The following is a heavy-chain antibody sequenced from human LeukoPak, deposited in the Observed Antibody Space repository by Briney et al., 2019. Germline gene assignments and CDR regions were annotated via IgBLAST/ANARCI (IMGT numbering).Heavy chain of an antibody. CDR3: ARWGVVGATQYFDY. V-gene: IGHV3-48*04. D-gene: IGHD1-26*01. J-gene: IGHJ4*02. Sequence: GGSLRLSCAASGFTFSSYSMKWVRQAPGKGLEWVSYISSSSSTIYCAASVKGRFTISRDNAKNSLYLQMNSLRAQDTAVYYCARWGVVGATQYFDYWGQGTLVTVSS. CDR2: ISSSSSTI. CDR1: GFTFSSYS.